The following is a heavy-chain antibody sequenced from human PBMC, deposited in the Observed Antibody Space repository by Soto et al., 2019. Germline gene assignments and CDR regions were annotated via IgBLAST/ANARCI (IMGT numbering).Heavy chain of an antibody. Sequence: QITLKESGPTLVKPTQTLTLTCTFSGFSLTTSGVGVGWIRQPPGKALEWLALIYLVDDKRYSPSLKSSPTTTTDPPQNQVVLTRTNKDPADTCTYFCAHSTPPGPWWFAPWGQGTRATVSS. D-gene: IGHD3-10*01. CDR2: IYLVDDK. CDR3: AHSTPPGPWWFAP. J-gene: IGHJ5*02. V-gene: IGHV2-5*02. CDR1: GFSLTTSGVG.